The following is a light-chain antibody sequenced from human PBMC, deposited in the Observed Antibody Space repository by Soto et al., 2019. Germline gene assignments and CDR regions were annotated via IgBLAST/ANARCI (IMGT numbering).Light chain of an antibody. CDR2: EVV. Sequence: QSFLTQPPSASGSPGQSVTISCTGTKSDIGVYDFGSWYQHHPGKAPRLIIYEVVQRPSGVPDRFSGSKSGNTASLTVSGLQAADEADYFCKSYDGRNTYVFGSGTQ. V-gene: IGLV2-8*01. J-gene: IGLJ1*01. CDR1: KSDIGVYDF. CDR3: KSYDGRNTYV.